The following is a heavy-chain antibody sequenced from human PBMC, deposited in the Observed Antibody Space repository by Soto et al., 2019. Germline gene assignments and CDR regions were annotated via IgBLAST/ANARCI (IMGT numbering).Heavy chain of an antibody. CDR2: INPNSGGT. CDR1: GYTFTGYY. J-gene: IGHJ3*02. Sequence: ASVKVSCKASGYTFTGYYIHWVRQAPGQGLEWMGWINPNSGGTNYAQKFQGWVTMTRDTSISTAYMELSRLRSDDTAVYYCARTRYCSGGSCYLRDAFDIWGQGTMVTVSS. D-gene: IGHD2-15*01. V-gene: IGHV1-2*04. CDR3: ARTRYCSGGSCYLRDAFDI.